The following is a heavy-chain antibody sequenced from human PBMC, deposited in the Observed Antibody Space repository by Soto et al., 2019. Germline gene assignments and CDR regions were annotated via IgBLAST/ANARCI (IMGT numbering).Heavy chain of an antibody. CDR1: GDSFISYW. Sequence: SLKISCKGSGDSFISYWIGWVRQMPGKGLEWMGIIYPGDSDTIYSPSFQGQFTISADKSISTAYLQWSSLKASDPTMYYRARRTYYYDYGMDVWRQGTTVTVSS. CDR3: ARRTYYYDYGMDV. J-gene: IGHJ6*02. V-gene: IGHV5-51*01. CDR2: IYPGDSDT.